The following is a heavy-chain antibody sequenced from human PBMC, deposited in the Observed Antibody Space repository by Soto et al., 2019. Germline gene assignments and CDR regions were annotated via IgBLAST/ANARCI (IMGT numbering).Heavy chain of an antibody. J-gene: IGHJ6*02. CDR1: GGSISSSSYY. CDR3: ARHKYGIVATPPLPVGYYYGMDV. Sequence: QLQLQESGPGLVKPSETLSLTCTVSGGSISSSSYYWGWIRQPPGKGLEWIGSIYYRGSTYYNPSLKSRVTISVDTSKNQFSLKLSSVTAADTAVYYCARHKYGIVATPPLPVGYYYGMDVWGQGTTVTVSS. CDR2: IYYRGST. D-gene: IGHD5-12*01. V-gene: IGHV4-39*01.